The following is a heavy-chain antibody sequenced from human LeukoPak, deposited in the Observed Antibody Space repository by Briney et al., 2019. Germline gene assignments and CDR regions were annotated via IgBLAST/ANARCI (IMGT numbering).Heavy chain of an antibody. J-gene: IGHJ3*02. D-gene: IGHD4-17*01. Sequence: ASVKVSCKASGYTFTSYGINWVRQAPGQGLEWMGGIIPIFGTANYAQKFQGRVTITADESTSTAYMELSSLRSEDTAVYYCATSYGDAFDIWGQGTMVTVSS. CDR1: GYTFTSYG. CDR3: ATSYGDAFDI. CDR2: IIPIFGTA. V-gene: IGHV1-69*13.